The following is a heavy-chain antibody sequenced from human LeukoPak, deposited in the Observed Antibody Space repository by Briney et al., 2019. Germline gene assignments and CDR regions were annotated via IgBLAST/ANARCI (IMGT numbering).Heavy chain of an antibody. J-gene: IGHJ4*02. CDR3: AKDMGTAMVTASDY. CDR1: GFTFSSYS. Sequence: KPGGSLRLSCAASGFTFSSYSMYWVRQAPGKGLEWVSSISSSSSYIYYADSVKGRFTISRDNAKNSLYLQMNSPRAEDTAVYYCAKDMGTAMVTASDYWGQGTLVTVSS. CDR2: ISSSSSYI. D-gene: IGHD5-18*01. V-gene: IGHV3-21*04.